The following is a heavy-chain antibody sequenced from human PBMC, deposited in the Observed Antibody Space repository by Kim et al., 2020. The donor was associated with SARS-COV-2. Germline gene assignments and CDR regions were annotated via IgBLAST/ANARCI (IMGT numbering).Heavy chain of an antibody. V-gene: IGHV4-31*03. CDR3: ARGGHPSSSWYWFDY. CDR2: IYYSGST. J-gene: IGHJ4*02. CDR1: GGSISSGGYY. Sequence: SETLSLTCTVSGGSISSGGYYWSWIRQHPGKGLEWIGYIYYSGSTYYNPSLKSRVTISVDTSKNQFSLKLSSVTAADTAVYYCARGGHPSSSWYWFDYWGQGTLVTVSS. D-gene: IGHD6-13*01.